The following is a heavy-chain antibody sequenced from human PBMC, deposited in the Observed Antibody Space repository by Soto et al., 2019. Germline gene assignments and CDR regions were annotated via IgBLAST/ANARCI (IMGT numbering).Heavy chain of an antibody. CDR3: ARILGYCISTSCPSDY. Sequence: SVKVSCKASGGTFSSYAISWVRQAPGQGLEWMGGIIPIFGTANYAQKFQGRVTITADESTSTAYMELSSLRSEDTAVYYCARILGYCISTSCPSDYWGQGTLVTVSS. D-gene: IGHD2-2*01. J-gene: IGHJ4*02. CDR2: IIPIFGTA. V-gene: IGHV1-69*13. CDR1: GGTFSSYA.